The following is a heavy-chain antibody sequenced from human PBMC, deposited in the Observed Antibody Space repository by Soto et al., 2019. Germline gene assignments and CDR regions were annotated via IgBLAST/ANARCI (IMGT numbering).Heavy chain of an antibody. D-gene: IGHD2-15*01. Sequence: ASVKVSCKASGYTFTSYGISWVRQAPGQGLEWMGWISAYNGNTNYAQKLQGRVTMTTDTSTSTVYMELRSLRSDDTAVYYCVRFYAGVVVVAANYAFDDWGQGTLVTVSS. J-gene: IGHJ4*02. CDR2: ISAYNGNT. CDR1: GYTFTSYG. CDR3: VRFYAGVVVVAANYAFDD. V-gene: IGHV1-18*01.